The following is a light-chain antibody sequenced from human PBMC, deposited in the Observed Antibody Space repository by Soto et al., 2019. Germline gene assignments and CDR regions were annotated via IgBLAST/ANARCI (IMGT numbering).Light chain of an antibody. Sequence: IVLTQSPGTLSLSPGLRATLSCRASQSVSSSYLAWYQQKPGQAPRLLMYGASSRATGIPDRFSGSESGTDFTLTINRLQPADFALYDCQQYGNPPPGTCGRGPKVEIK. J-gene: IGKJ1*01. CDR3: QQYGNPPPGT. V-gene: IGKV3-20*01. CDR1: QSVSSSY. CDR2: GAS.